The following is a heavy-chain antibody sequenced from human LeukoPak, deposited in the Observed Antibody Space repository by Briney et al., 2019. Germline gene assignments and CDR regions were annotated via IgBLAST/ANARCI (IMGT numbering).Heavy chain of an antibody. J-gene: IGHJ4*02. CDR2: ISYDGSNK. V-gene: IGHV3-30*18. Sequence: GGSLRLSCAASGFTFSSYGMHWVRQAPGKGLEWVAVISYDGSNKYYADSVKGRFTISRDNSKNTLYLQMNSLRAEDTAVYYCAKEADYYGSGSYPWYFDYWGQGTLVTVSS. D-gene: IGHD3-10*01. CDR1: GFTFSSYG. CDR3: AKEADYYGSGSYPWYFDY.